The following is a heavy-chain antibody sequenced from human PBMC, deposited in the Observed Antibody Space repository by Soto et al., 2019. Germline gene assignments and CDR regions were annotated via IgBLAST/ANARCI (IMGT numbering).Heavy chain of an antibody. CDR2: IWYDGSNK. D-gene: IGHD5-18*01. CDR3: ARDADTTMGYAMDV. CDR1: GFTFSSHG. J-gene: IGHJ6*02. V-gene: IGHV3-33*01. Sequence: PGGSLRLSCVASGFTFSSHGMRWVRQAPGKGLEWVAVIWYDGSNKDYADAVKGRFTTSRDNSKNTLYLQMNSLRAEDTAVYYCARDADTTMGYAMDVWGQGTTVTVSS.